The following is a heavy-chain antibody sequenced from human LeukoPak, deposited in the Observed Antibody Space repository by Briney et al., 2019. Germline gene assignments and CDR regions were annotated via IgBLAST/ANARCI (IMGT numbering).Heavy chain of an antibody. CDR1: GDSISNYY. Sequence: SETLSLTCTVSGDSISNYYWSWIRQPPGKGLEWIGSIYYSGSTYYNPSLKSRVTISVDTSKNQFFLKLSSVTAADTAVYYCARSPYYYDSSGGLGPLDYWGQGTLVTVSS. V-gene: IGHV4-39*07. J-gene: IGHJ4*02. D-gene: IGHD3-22*01. CDR2: IYYSGST. CDR3: ARSPYYYDSSGGLGPLDY.